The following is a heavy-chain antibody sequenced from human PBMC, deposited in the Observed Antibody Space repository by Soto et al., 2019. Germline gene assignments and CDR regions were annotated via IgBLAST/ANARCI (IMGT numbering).Heavy chain of an antibody. CDR2: IIPIFGTA. CDR3: ARGEWELLTYYYYYGMDV. CDR1: GGTFSSYA. J-gene: IGHJ6*02. Sequence: SVKVSCKASGGTFSSYAISWVRQAPGQGLEWMGGIIPIFGTANYAQKFQGRVTITADKSTSTAYMELSSLRSEDTAVYYCARGEWELLTYYYYYGMDVWGQGTTVTV. D-gene: IGHD1-26*01. V-gene: IGHV1-69*06.